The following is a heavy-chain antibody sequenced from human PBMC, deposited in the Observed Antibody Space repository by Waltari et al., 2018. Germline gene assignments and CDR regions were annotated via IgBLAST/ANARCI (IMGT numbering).Heavy chain of an antibody. CDR1: GFTYSFYW. Sequence: EVQLVESGGGLVQPGGSLRLSCAASGFTYSFYWMHWVRQVPGKGLAWVSRSNSDGSSTSYADSVKGRFTIYKDNAKNTVYLQMNSLRVDDTAIYYCARGARRTTVTTGWWYFDLWGRGTLVTVSS. CDR3: ARGARRTTVTTGWWYFDL. D-gene: IGHD4-17*01. J-gene: IGHJ2*01. CDR2: SNSDGSST. V-gene: IGHV3-74*01.